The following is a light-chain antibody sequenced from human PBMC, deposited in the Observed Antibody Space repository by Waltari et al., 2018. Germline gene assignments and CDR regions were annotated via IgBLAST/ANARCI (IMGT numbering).Light chain of an antibody. Sequence: DIQMTQSPSSLSASVGDRVTITCRASQSISSYLNWYQQKPGKAPKRLIYAASSLQSGVPSRFSGSGSATDFTLTLRSLQPEDFATYYCQQSSSTPRTFGQGTKVEIK. J-gene: IGKJ1*01. V-gene: IGKV1-39*01. CDR1: QSISSY. CDR3: QQSSSTPRT. CDR2: AAS.